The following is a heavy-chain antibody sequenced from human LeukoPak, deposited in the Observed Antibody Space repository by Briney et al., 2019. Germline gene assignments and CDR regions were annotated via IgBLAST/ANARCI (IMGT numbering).Heavy chain of an antibody. J-gene: IGHJ6*02. CDR1: GFTLSSYS. CDR3: ASLASRYFDWPMYYGMDV. D-gene: IGHD3-9*01. Sequence: GGSLRLSCAASGFTLSSYSMNWGRQARGKGGEWGSSISSCSIYISYAASVTAPFTISRDTAKNSLYLQMTPLRADDTAVYYCASLASRYFDWPMYYGMDVWGQGTTVTVSS. CDR2: ISSCSIYI. V-gene: IGHV3-21*01.